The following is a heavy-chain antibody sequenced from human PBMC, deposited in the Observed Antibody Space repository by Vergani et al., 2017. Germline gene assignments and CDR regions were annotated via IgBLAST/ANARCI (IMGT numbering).Heavy chain of an antibody. V-gene: IGHV1-46*01. D-gene: IGHD1-1*01. CDR3: AREGALQPGAFDI. CDR2: INPSGSST. J-gene: IGHJ3*02. Sequence: QVQLVQSGAEVKKPGASVKVFCKASGYTFSNYYMHWVRQAPGQGLEWMGIINPSGSSTSYEQKFQGRVTMTRDTSTSTVYMEVGSLRSEDTAVYYCAREGALQPGAFDIWGQGTMVTVSS. CDR1: GYTFSNYY.